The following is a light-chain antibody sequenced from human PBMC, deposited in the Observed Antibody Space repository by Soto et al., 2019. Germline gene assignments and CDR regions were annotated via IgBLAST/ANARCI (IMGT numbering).Light chain of an antibody. V-gene: IGKV2-28*01. CDR1: QSLLNSNGQNC. J-gene: IGKJ4*01. Sequence: DIVMTQSPLSLPVTPGEPASISCRSRQSLLNSNGQNCLQWYLQQPGQSPQLLIHMGFIRASGVSDRFSGSGSGTYFTLTISRVEAEDVEGYYCMRAVESPPTLGGGNNVEIK. CDR2: MGF. CDR3: MRAVESPPT.